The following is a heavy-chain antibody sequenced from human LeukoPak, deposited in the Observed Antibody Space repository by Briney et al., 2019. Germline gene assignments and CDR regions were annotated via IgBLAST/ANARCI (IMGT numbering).Heavy chain of an antibody. J-gene: IGHJ4*02. V-gene: IGHV3-7*01. D-gene: IGHD5-12*01. CDR1: GFTYSRYW. CDR3: ARAWGSAYDLNY. CDR2: IKEDGSEK. Sequence: GGSLRLSCAAFGFTYSRYWMSWVRQAPGKGLECVANIKEDGSEKYYVDSVKGRFTISRDNAKNSLYLQMNSLGAEDTAVYYCARAWGSAYDLNYWGQGTLVTVSP.